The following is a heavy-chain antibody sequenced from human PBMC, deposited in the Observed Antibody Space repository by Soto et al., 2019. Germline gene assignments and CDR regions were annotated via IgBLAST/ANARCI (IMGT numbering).Heavy chain of an antibody. Sequence: GGSLRLSCAPSGFSFRNYGMHWVRQTPGKGLEWVAVIWSDGSRTVYEDSVKGRFTISRDNSENMLFLQMNSLRAEDTGVYYCARDDDFQANAFDYWGQGTLVTVSS. D-gene: IGHD2-21*02. J-gene: IGHJ4*02. CDR3: ARDDDFQANAFDY. CDR1: GFSFRNYG. V-gene: IGHV3-33*01. CDR2: IWSDGSRT.